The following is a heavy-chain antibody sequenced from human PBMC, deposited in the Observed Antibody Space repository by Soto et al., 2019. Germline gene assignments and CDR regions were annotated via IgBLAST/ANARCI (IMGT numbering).Heavy chain of an antibody. CDR2: ISSSSTI. J-gene: IGHJ4*02. CDR1: GFTFSSYA. CDR3: ARVSFDWLTTDCAEDY. V-gene: IGHV3-48*01. Sequence: PGGSLRLSCAASGFTFSSYAIHWVRQAPGKGLEWVSYISSSSTIYYADSVKGRFTISRDNAKNSLYLQMNSLRAEDTAVYYCARVSFDWLTTDCAEDYWGQGTLVTVSS. D-gene: IGHD3-9*01.